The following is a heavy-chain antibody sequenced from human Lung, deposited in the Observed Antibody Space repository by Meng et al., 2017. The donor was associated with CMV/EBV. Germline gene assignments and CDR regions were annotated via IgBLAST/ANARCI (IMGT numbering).Heavy chain of an antibody. D-gene: IGHD2-8*02. Sequence: SXAASGFTFSSYAMSWVRQAPGKGLEWVSAISGSGGSTYYADSVKGRFTTSRDNSKNTLYLQMNSLRAEDTAVYYCAKGGWSKPPNWLWGQGTXVTVSS. CDR1: GFTFSSYA. CDR2: ISGSGGST. V-gene: IGHV3-23*01. CDR3: AKGGWSKPPNWL. J-gene: IGHJ4*02.